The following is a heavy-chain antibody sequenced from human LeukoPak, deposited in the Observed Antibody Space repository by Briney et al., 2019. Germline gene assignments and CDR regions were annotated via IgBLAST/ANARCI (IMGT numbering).Heavy chain of an antibody. J-gene: IGHJ4*02. CDR3: ARVRYYYGSGSYSDFDY. Sequence: ASVKVSCKASGGTFSSYAISWVRQAPGQGLEWMGGIIPIFGTANYAQKFQGRVTITADESTSTAYMELSSLRSADTAVYYCARVRYYYGSGSYSDFDYWGQGTLVTVSS. V-gene: IGHV1-69*13. CDR1: GGTFSSYA. CDR2: IIPIFGTA. D-gene: IGHD3-10*01.